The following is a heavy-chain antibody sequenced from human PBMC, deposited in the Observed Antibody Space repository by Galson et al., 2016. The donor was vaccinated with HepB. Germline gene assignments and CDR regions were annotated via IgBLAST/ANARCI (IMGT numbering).Heavy chain of an antibody. J-gene: IGHJ6*03. Sequence: SLRLSCAASGFTFRSYAMSWVRQAPGKGLEWVAVISYDGNYKYYADAVKGRFTISRDDSKNTVFLQMSSLRAEDTAVYYSAKSGISSSYQYMDVWGTGTTVSVSS. CDR1: GFTFRSYA. CDR2: ISYDGNYK. V-gene: IGHV3-30*18. CDR3: AKSGISSSYQYMDV. D-gene: IGHD6-6*01.